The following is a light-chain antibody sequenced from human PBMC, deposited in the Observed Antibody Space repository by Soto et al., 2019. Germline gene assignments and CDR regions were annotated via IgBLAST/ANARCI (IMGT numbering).Light chain of an antibody. Sequence: QPVLTQPPSASGTPGQRVTISCSGSSSNIGSDYVYWFQQLPGTAPKLLIYTNNQRPSGVPDRFSGSKSGTSASLAISGLRSEDEADYCCAAWDDSLSAWVFGGGTKLTVL. V-gene: IGLV1-47*02. CDR2: TNN. J-gene: IGLJ3*02. CDR1: SSNIGSDY. CDR3: AAWDDSLSAWV.